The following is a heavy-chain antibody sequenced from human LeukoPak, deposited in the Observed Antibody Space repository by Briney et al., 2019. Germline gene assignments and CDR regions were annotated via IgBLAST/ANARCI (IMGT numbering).Heavy chain of an antibody. V-gene: IGHV4-59*12. J-gene: IGHJ5*02. CDR2: IYYSGST. Sequence: SETLSLTCNVSGGSMSSYYWSWIRQPPGKGLEWIGYIYYSGSTKYNPSLKSRVTISVDTSKNQFSLKLSSVTAADTAVYYCARRKNTAIAMVRGVRGGLNWFDPWGQGTLVTVSS. CDR3: ARRKNTAIAMVRGVRGGLNWFDP. CDR1: GGSMSSYY. D-gene: IGHD3-10*01.